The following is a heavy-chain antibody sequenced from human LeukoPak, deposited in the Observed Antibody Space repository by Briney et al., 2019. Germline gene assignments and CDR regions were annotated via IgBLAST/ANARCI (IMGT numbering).Heavy chain of an antibody. CDR3: ARDGGPLRGYSYDY. CDR2: IYYSGST. V-gene: IGHV4-59*01. Sequence: SETLSLTCTVSGGSISSYYWSWIRQPPGKGLEWIGYIYYSGSTNYNPSLKSRVTISVDTSKNQFSLKLSSVTAAATAVYYCARDGGPLRGYSYDYWGQGTLVTVSS. CDR1: GGSISSYY. J-gene: IGHJ4*02. D-gene: IGHD5-18*01.